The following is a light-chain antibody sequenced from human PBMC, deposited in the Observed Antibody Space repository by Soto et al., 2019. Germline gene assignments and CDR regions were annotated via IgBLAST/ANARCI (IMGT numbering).Light chain of an antibody. CDR2: DAS. Sequence: EIVLTQSPGILSLSPGERATLSCRASQSVSNDFLAWYQQKPGQAPRLLIYDASNRATDIPDRFSGSGSGTDFTLTISRLEPEDFAVYYCQQYGSSPGTFGQGTKVDIK. CDR3: QQYGSSPGT. CDR1: QSVSNDF. J-gene: IGKJ1*01. V-gene: IGKV3-20*01.